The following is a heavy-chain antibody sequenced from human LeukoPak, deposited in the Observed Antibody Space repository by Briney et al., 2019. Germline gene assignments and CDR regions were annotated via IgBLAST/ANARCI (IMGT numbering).Heavy chain of an antibody. V-gene: IGHV4-31*03. Sequence: SETLSLTCTVSGGSISSGGYYWSWIRQHPGKGLEWIGYIYYSGSTYYNPSLKSRVTISVDTSKNQFSLKLSSVTAADTAVYYCARLSLRFLDYWGQGTLVTVSS. CDR1: GGSISSGGYY. D-gene: IGHD3-3*01. CDR2: IYYSGST. J-gene: IGHJ4*02. CDR3: ARLSLRFLDY.